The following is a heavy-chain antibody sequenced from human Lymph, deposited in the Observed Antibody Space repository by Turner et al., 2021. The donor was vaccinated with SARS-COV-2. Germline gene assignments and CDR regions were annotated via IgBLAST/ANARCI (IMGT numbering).Heavy chain of an antibody. D-gene: IGHD6-13*01. CDR2: IWYDGSNK. V-gene: IGHV3-33*01. J-gene: IGHJ6*02. CDR3: ARGSAGGDV. Sequence: QVQLVESGGGVVQPGRSLRLSCAASGFTFSSYGMPWVRQAPGKGLEWVAFIWYDGSNKYYADSVKGRFTISRDNSNSTLYLQMNSLRAEDTAVYFCARGSAGGDVWGQGTTVTVSS. CDR1: GFTFSSYG.